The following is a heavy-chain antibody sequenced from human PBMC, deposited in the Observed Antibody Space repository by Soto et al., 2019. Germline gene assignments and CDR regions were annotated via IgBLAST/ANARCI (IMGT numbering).Heavy chain of an antibody. V-gene: IGHV1-69*13. J-gene: IGHJ6*02. CDR2: IIPIFGTA. CDR3: ARDRSGYYYYYGMDV. Sequence: ASVKVSCKASGGTFSSYAISWVRQAPGQGLEWMGGIIPIFGTANYAQKFQGRVTVTADESTSTAYMELSSLRSGDTAVYYCARDRSGYYYYYGMDVWGQGTTVTVSS. D-gene: IGHD2-15*01. CDR1: GGTFSSYA.